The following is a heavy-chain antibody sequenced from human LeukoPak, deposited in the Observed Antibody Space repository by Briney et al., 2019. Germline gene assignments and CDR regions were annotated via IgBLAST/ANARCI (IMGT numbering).Heavy chain of an antibody. D-gene: IGHD4-23*01. CDR2: IYYSGTT. Sequence: SETLSLTCTVSGGSISSSSYSWGWIRQPPGKGLEWIGSIYYSGTTYYSPSLKSRVTISVDTSKNQFSLGLSSVTAADTAVYYCARQTVVFDYWGQGTLVTVSS. CDR1: GGSISSSSYS. J-gene: IGHJ4*02. CDR3: ARQTVVFDY. V-gene: IGHV4-39*01.